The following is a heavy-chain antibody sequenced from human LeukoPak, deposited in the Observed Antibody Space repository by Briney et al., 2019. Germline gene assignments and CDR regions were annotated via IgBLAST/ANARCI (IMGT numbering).Heavy chain of an antibody. CDR2: ISAYNGNT. CDR3: ARTYGSGSYYLYYYYYMDV. Sequence: ASVKVSCKASGYTFTGYYMHWVRQAPGQGREWMGWISAYNGNTNYAQKLQGRVTMTTDTSTSTAYMEPRSLRSDDTAVYYCARTYGSGSYYLYYYYYMDVWGKGTTVTISS. D-gene: IGHD3-10*01. J-gene: IGHJ6*03. CDR1: GYTFTGYY. V-gene: IGHV1-18*04.